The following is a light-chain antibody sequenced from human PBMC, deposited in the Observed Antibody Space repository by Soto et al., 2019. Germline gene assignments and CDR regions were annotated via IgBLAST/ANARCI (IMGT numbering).Light chain of an antibody. V-gene: IGKV3-11*01. Sequence: EIVLTQSPATLSLSPGERATLSCTASQSVSSYLAWYQQKPGQAPRLLIYDASSRATGIPARFSASGSGTDFTLTISSLELEDFVVYYCQQRSNWPVTFGQGTRLEIK. CDR1: QSVSSY. CDR2: DAS. CDR3: QQRSNWPVT. J-gene: IGKJ5*01.